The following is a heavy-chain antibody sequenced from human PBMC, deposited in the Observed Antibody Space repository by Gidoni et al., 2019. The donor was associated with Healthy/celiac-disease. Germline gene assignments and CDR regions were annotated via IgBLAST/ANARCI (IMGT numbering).Heavy chain of an antibody. D-gene: IGHD1-7*01. CDR1: GFPFSSYS. Sequence: EVQLVESGGGLVQPGGSLRLSCAASGFPFSSYSMNWVRQAPGKGLEWVSYISSSSSTIYYADSVKGRFTISRDNAKNSLYLQMNSLRDEDTAVYYCARSNWNYVLGAFDIWGQGTMVTVSS. CDR3: ARSNWNYVLGAFDI. V-gene: IGHV3-48*02. J-gene: IGHJ3*02. CDR2: ISSSSSTI.